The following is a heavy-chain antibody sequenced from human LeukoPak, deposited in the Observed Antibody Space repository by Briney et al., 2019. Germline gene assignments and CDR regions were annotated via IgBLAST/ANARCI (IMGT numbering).Heavy chain of an antibody. J-gene: IGHJ4*02. CDR3: ARVGDGYNVDY. D-gene: IGHD5-24*01. CDR2: INHSGST. V-gene: IGHV4-34*01. CDR1: GFTFGDYA. Sequence: GSLRLSCTASGFTFGDYAMSWIRQPPGKGLEWTGEINHSGSTNYNPSLKSRVTISVDTSKNQFSLKLSSVTAVDTAVYYCARVGDGYNVDYWGQGTLVTVSS.